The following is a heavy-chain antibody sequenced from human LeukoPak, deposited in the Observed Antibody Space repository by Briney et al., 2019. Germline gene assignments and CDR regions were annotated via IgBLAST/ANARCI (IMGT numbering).Heavy chain of an antibody. CDR1: GGTFSSYA. D-gene: IGHD2-2*01. CDR3: PRQKIYCSSTSCYHNWFVL. CDR2: IIPIFGTA. J-gene: IGHJ5*02. V-gene: IGHV1-69*05. Sequence: SVKVSCKASGGTFSSYAISWVRQAPGQGLEWMGGIIPIFGTANYAQTFQGRVTITTDRSTSTAYMKLSSLRSEDAAVYYCPRQKIYCSSTSCYHNWFVLWGEGTRVSVSS.